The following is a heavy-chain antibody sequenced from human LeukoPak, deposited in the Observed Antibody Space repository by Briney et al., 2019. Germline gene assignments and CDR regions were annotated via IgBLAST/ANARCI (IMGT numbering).Heavy chain of an antibody. D-gene: IGHD3-22*01. CDR2: INADSSTI. Sequence: GESLRLSCAASGFTFSTYNMNWVRQAPGKGLEWISYINADSSTIQYADSVRGRFTTSRDNAKNSLYLQMNSLRAEDTAVYYCVRDNSRGQSLGVIYWGQGSLVTVSS. J-gene: IGHJ4*02. V-gene: IGHV3-48*01. CDR1: GFTFSTYN. CDR3: VRDNSRGQSLGVIY.